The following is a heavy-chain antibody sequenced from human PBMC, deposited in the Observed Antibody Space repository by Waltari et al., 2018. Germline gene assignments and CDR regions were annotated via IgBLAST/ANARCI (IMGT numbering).Heavy chain of an antibody. Sequence: QVQLQQWGAGLLKPSETLSLTCAVYGGSFSGYYWSWIRQPPGKGLEWIGEINHSGSTNYSPCLKSRVTIAVDTSKNQFSLKLSSVTAADTAVYYWARSHLLLSYDYWGQGTLVTVSS. J-gene: IGHJ4*02. CDR3: ARSHLLLSYDY. V-gene: IGHV4-34*01. D-gene: IGHD3-10*01. CDR1: GGSFSGYY. CDR2: INHSGST.